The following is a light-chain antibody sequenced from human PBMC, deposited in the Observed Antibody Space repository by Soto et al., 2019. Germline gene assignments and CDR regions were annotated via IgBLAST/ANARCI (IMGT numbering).Light chain of an antibody. CDR1: QSISSW. CDR2: DAS. J-gene: IGKJ1*01. CDR3: QHYNSYWT. Sequence: DIQMTQYPSTLSASVGDRVTITCRASQSISSWLAWYQQKPGKAPELLIYDASSLESGVPSRFSGSGPGTESTLTISSLQPDDFATYYCQHYNSYWTFGQGTKVDIK. V-gene: IGKV1-5*01.